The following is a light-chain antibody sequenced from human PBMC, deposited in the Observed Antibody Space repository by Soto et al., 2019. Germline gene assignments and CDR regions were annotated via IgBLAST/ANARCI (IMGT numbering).Light chain of an antibody. CDR2: DAS. J-gene: IGKJ1*01. Sequence: EIVLTQSPATLSLSPGDRATLSCRASQSVNTILAWYQQRPGQAPSLLIYDASNSATGIPARLSGSGSWTYFTLTIGSLAPEDFEVFDLPQRNCWTFVQGTRVEI. CDR3: PQRNCWT. CDR1: QSVNTI. V-gene: IGKV3-11*01.